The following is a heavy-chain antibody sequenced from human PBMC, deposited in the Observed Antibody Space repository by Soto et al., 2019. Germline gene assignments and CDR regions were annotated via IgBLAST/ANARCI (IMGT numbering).Heavy chain of an antibody. J-gene: IGHJ3*02. D-gene: IGHD2-8*01. V-gene: IGHV1-18*01. CDR3: ARDGGDIVLMVYPKLGPSGAFDI. CDR2: ISAYNGNT. CDR1: GYTFTSYG. Sequence: ASVNVSCKASGYTFTSYGISWVRQAPGQGLEWMGWISAYNGNTNYAQKLQGRVTMTTDTSTSTAYMELRSLRSDDTAVYYCARDGGDIVLMVYPKLGPSGAFDIWGQGTMVTVSS.